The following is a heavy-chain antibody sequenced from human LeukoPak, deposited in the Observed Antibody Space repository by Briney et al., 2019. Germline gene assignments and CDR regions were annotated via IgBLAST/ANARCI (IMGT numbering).Heavy chain of an antibody. CDR1: GFTFSSYA. Sequence: PGGSLRLSCAASGFTFSSYAMHWVRQAPGKGLEWVAVISYDGSNKYYADSVKGRFTIPRDNSKNTLYLQMNSLRAEDTAVYYCARDSADSTFDYWGQGTLVTVSS. V-gene: IGHV3-30-3*01. CDR3: ARDSADSTFDY. D-gene: IGHD3/OR15-3a*01. CDR2: ISYDGSNK. J-gene: IGHJ4*02.